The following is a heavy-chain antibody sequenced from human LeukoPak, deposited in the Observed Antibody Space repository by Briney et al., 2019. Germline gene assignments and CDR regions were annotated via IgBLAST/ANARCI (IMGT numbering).Heavy chain of an antibody. CDR2: ISGSGSST. J-gene: IGHJ4*02. CDR1: GFTFSSYS. Sequence: GGSLRLSCAASGFTFSSYSMNWVRQAPGKGLEWVSSISGSGSSTYYADSVKGRFTISRDNSKNTVYLQMNSLRAEDTAVYYCAKGLWTCDCWGQGTLVTVSS. D-gene: IGHD3/OR15-3a*01. V-gene: IGHV3-23*01. CDR3: AKGLWTCDC.